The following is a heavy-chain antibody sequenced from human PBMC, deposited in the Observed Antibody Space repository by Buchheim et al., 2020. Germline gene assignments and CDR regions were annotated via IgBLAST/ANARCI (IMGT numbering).Heavy chain of an antibody. Sequence: QVQLVESGGGVVQPWTSLRLSCVASGFTFWDSAMHWVRQAPGKGLEWVAMIWYDGNNKYYADSVKGRFTVSRDNSKNMLYLQMNSLRAEDTAVYYCARDRGFYDTTGASDYWGQGT. V-gene: IGHV3-33*01. J-gene: IGHJ4*02. D-gene: IGHD3-22*01. CDR1: GFTFWDSA. CDR3: ARDRGFYDTTGASDY. CDR2: IWYDGNNK.